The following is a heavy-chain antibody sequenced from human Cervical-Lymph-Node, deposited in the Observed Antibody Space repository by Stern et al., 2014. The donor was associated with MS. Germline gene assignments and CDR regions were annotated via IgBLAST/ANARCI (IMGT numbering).Heavy chain of an antibody. CDR1: GGSFINNV. J-gene: IGHJ4*02. Sequence: QLVQSGAEVKKPGSSVKVSCQASGGSFINNVISWVRQAPGQGLEWMGGTIPNFGTAFYAQKFRGRVTITADESQRTAYMELSSLRSDDTAVYFCARAASTTSSYNFWGPGTLVTVSS. CDR3: ARAASTTSSYNF. CDR2: TIPNFGTA. D-gene: IGHD3-10*01. V-gene: IGHV1-69*01.